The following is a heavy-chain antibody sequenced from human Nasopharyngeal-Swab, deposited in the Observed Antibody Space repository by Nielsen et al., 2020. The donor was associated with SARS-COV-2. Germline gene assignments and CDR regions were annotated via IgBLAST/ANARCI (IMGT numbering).Heavy chain of an antibody. J-gene: IGHJ5*02. CDR3: VRDDYTDYDNYFDP. CDR2: IKQDGSEK. CDR1: GSTLSRHW. V-gene: IGHV3-7*01. Sequence: SLTISCAASGSTLSRHWMTWVRQAPGKGLELVANIKQDGSEKHYLDSVKGRFTISRDNANNSLFLQMNSLRAEDTGVYCCVRDDYTDYDNYFDPWGQGTLVTVSS. D-gene: IGHD4-11*01.